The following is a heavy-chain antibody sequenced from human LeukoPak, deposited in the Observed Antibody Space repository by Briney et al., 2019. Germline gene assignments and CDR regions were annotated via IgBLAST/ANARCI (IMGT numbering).Heavy chain of an antibody. V-gene: IGHV1-2*02. J-gene: IGHJ4*02. CDR3: ARGWGPTGLDY. CDR1: GETFSDYH. CDR2: INPNSGGT. D-gene: IGHD3-9*01. Sequence: GASVKVSCKAVGETFSDYHIHWVRQAPGQGLQWMGWINPNSGGTILAQKFQGRVTMTRDTSIRTAYMELSSLKSDDTAVYYCARGWGPTGLDYWGQGTLVTVS.